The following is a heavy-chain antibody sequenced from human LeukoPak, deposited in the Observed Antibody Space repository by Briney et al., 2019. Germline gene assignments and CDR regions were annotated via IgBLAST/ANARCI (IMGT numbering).Heavy chain of an antibody. D-gene: IGHD6-13*01. V-gene: IGHV4-61*01. CDR1: GGSVSSGISY. CDR3: ARDGSRSWYIY. Sequence: SETLSLTCSVSGGSVSSGISYWSWIRQPPGEGLEWIAYISDSGGSDYNPSLRGRVTISLDTSKNQFSLRLTSVTAADTAVYYCARDGSRSWYIYWGQGTLVTVSP. J-gene: IGHJ4*02. CDR2: ISDSGGS.